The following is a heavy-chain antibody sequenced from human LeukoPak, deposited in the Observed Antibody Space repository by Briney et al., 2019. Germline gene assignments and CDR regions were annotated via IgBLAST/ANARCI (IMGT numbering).Heavy chain of an antibody. Sequence: ASVTVSCKASGYIFTNYYMHWVRQAPGQGLEWMGTINPSGGSTTYAQKFQGRVTMTRDTSTSTVYMELSRLRSEDTAVYYCARDHGSAYYRAPRHWGQGTLVTVSS. CDR2: INPSGGST. D-gene: IGHD3-10*01. J-gene: IGHJ4*02. V-gene: IGHV1-46*01. CDR1: GYIFTNYY. CDR3: ARDHGSAYYRAPRH.